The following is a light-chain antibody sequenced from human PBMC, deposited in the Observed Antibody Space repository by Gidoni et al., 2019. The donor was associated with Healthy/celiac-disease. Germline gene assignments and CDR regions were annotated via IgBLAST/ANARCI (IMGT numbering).Light chain of an antibody. CDR1: QSVLYSSNNKTY. CDR3: QQYYSTLWT. Sequence: DIVMTQSPDSLAVSLGERATINCKSSQSVLYSSNNKTYLAGYQQKPGQPPKLLIYWASTRESGVPDRFSGSGSGTDFTLTISSLQAEDVAVYYCQQYYSTLWTFGQGTKVEIK. CDR2: WAS. V-gene: IGKV4-1*01. J-gene: IGKJ1*01.